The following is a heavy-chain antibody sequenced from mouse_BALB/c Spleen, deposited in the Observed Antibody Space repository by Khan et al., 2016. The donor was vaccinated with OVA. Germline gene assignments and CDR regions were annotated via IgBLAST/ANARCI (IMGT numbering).Heavy chain of an antibody. CDR1: GYSFTRYT. V-gene: IGHV1-4*01. CDR2: INPSSGYT. D-gene: IGHD1-1*01. Sequence: QVQLKQSGAELARPGASVKMSCKASGYSFTRYTMHWVKQRPGQGLEWIGYINPSSGYTTYNQKSKDKATLTADKSSSTAYMQLSSLTSEDSAVYSCARSHYGSSYGWYFDVWGAGTTVTVSS. J-gene: IGHJ1*01. CDR3: ARSHYGSSYGWYFDV.